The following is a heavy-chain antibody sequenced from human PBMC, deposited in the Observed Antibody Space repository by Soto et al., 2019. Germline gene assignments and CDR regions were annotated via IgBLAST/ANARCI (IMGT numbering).Heavy chain of an antibody. CDR1: GFIFSDFY. CDR2: ISSDGSAT. CDR3: VRDRDRRWFDP. J-gene: IGHJ5*02. Sequence: QLVESGGGLVKPGGSLRLSCTASGFIFSDFYMAWIRQAPGKGLEWVSYISSDGSATYKDSVKGRFTVSRDNAKDSLYLQMDSLRVEDTAIYYCVRDRDRRWFDPWGQGTRVTVSS. V-gene: IGHV3-11*01.